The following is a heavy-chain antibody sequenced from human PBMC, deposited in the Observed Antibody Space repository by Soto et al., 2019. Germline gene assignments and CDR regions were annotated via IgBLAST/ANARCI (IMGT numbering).Heavy chain of an antibody. CDR2: INHSGST. D-gene: IGHD5-18*01. V-gene: IGHV4-34*01. J-gene: IGHJ4*02. Sequence: PSETLSLTCAFYGGSFSGYYWSWIRQPPGKGLEWIGEINHSGSTNYNPSLKSRFTISVDTSKNQFSMKLSSVTAADTTVYYCARSIGGYSYGYRFDYWGEGTLVTVSS. CDR3: ARSIGGYSYGYRFDY. CDR1: GGSFSGYY.